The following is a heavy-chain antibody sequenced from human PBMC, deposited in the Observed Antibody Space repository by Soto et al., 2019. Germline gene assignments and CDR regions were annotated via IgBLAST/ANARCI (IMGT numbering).Heavy chain of an antibody. J-gene: IGHJ6*03. D-gene: IGHD3-10*01. CDR1: GGSISSYY. V-gene: IGHV4-59*01. CDR3: AREVFTMVRGHPTVMDV. CDR2: IYYSGST. Sequence: SETLSLTCTVSGGSISSYYWSWIRQPPGKGLEWIGYIYYSGSTNYNPSLKSRVTISVDTSKNQFSLKLSSVTAADTAVYYCAREVFTMVRGHPTVMDVWGKGTTVTVSS.